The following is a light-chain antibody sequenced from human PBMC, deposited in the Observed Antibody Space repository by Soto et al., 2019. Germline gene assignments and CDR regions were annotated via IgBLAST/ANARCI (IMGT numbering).Light chain of an antibody. CDR3: ETWDSYTVV. V-gene: IGLV4-60*03. CDR1: SGLSSYI. Sequence: QSLLTQSSSASASLGSSVTLTCTLSSGLSSYIITWHQQQPGKAPRYLMQLEGSGIYNKGSGVPDRFSGSSSGTDRYLTISNLQSEDEADYYCETWDSYTVVFGGGTKLTVL. J-gene: IGLJ2*01. CDR2: LEGSGIY.